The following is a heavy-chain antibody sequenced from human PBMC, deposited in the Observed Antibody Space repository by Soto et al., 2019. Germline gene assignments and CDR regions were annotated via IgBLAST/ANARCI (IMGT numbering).Heavy chain of an antibody. CDR3: ARVGEYSGYDRSSDWFDP. CDR2: IYHSGSI. D-gene: IGHD5-12*01. Sequence: PSETLSLTCAVSGGSISSSNWWSWVRQPPGKGLEWIGEIYHSGSINYNPSLKSRVTISVDKSKNQFSLKLSSVTAADTAVYYCARVGEYSGYDRSSDWFDPWGQGTLVTVSS. J-gene: IGHJ5*02. CDR1: GGSISSSNW. V-gene: IGHV4-4*02.